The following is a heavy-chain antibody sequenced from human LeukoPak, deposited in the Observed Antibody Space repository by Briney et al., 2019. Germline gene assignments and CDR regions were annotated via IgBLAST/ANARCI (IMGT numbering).Heavy chain of an antibody. Sequence: GGSLRLSCAASGFTFSNYNINWVRQAPGKGLEWVANVKQDGSEKYYVDSVKGRFTISRDNAKNSLYLQMNSLRAEDTAVYYCARDYYDSSGYYYGDYWGQGTLVTVSS. CDR1: GFTFSNYN. V-gene: IGHV3-7*01. CDR3: ARDYYDSSGYYYGDY. CDR2: VKQDGSEK. D-gene: IGHD3-22*01. J-gene: IGHJ4*02.